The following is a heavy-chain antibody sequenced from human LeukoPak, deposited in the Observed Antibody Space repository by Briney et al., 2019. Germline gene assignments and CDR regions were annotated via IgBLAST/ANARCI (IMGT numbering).Heavy chain of an antibody. CDR2: INPSGGST. V-gene: IGHV1-46*01. D-gene: IGHD6-13*01. Sequence: ASVKVSCKASGYTFSIYNTHWVRQAPGQGLEWMGIINPSGGSTTNAQKFQGRVTMTRDTSTVYMELSSLRSEDTAVYYCAREGVAATGLDYWGQGTLVTVSS. CDR3: AREGVAATGLDY. CDR1: GYTFSIYN. J-gene: IGHJ4*02.